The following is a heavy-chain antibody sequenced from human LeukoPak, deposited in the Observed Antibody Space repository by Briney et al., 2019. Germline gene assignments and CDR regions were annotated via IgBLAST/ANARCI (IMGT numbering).Heavy chain of an antibody. CDR3: ARDLGQYYDTSDNWFDP. V-gene: IGHV3-7*01. CDR2: IKQDGTEK. J-gene: IGHJ5*02. Sequence: PGESLRLSCAASGFTFTTYWLGWVRQPPGKGLEWVANIKQDGTEKYYVDSVKGRFTISRDNAKNTLNLQMNSLRAEDTAVYYCARDLGQYYDTSDNWFDPWGQGTLVTVSS. CDR1: GFTFTTYW. D-gene: IGHD3-22*01.